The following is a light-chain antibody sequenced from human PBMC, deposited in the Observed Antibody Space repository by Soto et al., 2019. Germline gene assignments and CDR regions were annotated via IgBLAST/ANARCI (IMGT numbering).Light chain of an antibody. CDR2: GAS. V-gene: IGKV3-20*01. CDR3: QQYGNSPPWT. CDR1: QSVSSSH. J-gene: IGKJ1*01. Sequence: EIVLTQSPGTLSLSPGERATLSCRASQSVSSSHLAWYQQIPGQAPRLLIYGASSRANGTPDRFGGSGSGTDFTLTISRLEPEDFAVYYCQQYGNSPPWTFGQGTKVEIK.